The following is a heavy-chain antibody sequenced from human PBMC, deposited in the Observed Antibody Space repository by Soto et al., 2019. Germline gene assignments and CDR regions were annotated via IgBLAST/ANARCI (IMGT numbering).Heavy chain of an antibody. D-gene: IGHD6-19*01. J-gene: IGHJ6*02. CDR2: IYYSGST. Sequence: PSETLSLTCTVSGGSISSSSYYWGWIRQPPGKGLEWIGSIYYSGSTYYNPSLKSRVTISVDTSKNQFSLKLSSVTAADTAVYYCARDSSGWYNYYYYGMDVWGQGTTVTVSS. V-gene: IGHV4-39*01. CDR1: GGSISSSSYY. CDR3: ARDSSGWYNYYYYGMDV.